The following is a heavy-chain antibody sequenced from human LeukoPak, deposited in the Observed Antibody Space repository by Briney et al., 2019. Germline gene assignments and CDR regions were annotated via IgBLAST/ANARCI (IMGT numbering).Heavy chain of an antibody. V-gene: IGHV4-31*03. CDR2: IYYSGST. D-gene: IGHD3-16*01. CDR3: AKDQDSEGVYYFDY. CDR1: GVSISSGGYY. Sequence: PSDTLSLTCTVSGVSISSGGYYWSWLRQHPGKGREWIGYIYYSGSTYYNPSLKSRVTISVDTSKNQFSLKLSSVTAADTAVYYCAKDQDSEGVYYFDYWGQGTLVTVSS. J-gene: IGHJ4*02.